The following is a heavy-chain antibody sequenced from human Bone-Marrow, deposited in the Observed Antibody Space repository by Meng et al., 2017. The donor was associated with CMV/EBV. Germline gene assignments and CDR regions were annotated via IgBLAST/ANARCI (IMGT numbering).Heavy chain of an antibody. Sequence: GESLKISCAASGFTFSNYWMSWVRQIPGKGLEWVASIKQDGSERYCAGSLKGRCTISRDNANESLILQLNSLRAEDTAVYYCTRDRFVVAPAATPYFDYWGQGILVTVSS. D-gene: IGHD2-2*01. J-gene: IGHJ4*02. CDR3: TRDRFVVAPAATPYFDY. V-gene: IGHV3-7*01. CDR1: GFTFSNYW. CDR2: IKQDGSER.